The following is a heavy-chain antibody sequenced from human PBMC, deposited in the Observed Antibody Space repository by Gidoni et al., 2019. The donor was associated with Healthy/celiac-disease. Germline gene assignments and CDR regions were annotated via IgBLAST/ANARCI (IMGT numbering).Heavy chain of an antibody. CDR1: GGSLSGYY. CDR2: INHSGST. J-gene: IGHJ2*01. V-gene: IGHV4-34*01. Sequence: QVQLQQWCAGLFKPSETLSLPCAVYGGSLSGYYWSWIRQPPGKGLEWIGEINHSGSTNYNPSLKSRVTISVDTSKNQFSLKLSSVTAADTAVYYCARAAYSSSWYGNWYFDLWGRGTLVTVSS. CDR3: ARAAYSSSWYGNWYFDL. D-gene: IGHD6-13*01.